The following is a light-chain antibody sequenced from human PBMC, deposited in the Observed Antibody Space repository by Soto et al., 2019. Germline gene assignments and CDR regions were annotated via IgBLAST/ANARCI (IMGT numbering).Light chain of an antibody. CDR3: QHYTTYPWT. CDR2: KAS. J-gene: IGKJ1*01. CDR1: QSISSW. V-gene: IGKV1-5*03. Sequence: IQMTQSPSILSASVGDRVTITCRASQSISSWLAWYQQKPGKAPNLLIHKASHLESGVPSRFSGSGSGTEFTLTISSLQPGDFATYYCQHYTTYPWTFGQRTKVDI.